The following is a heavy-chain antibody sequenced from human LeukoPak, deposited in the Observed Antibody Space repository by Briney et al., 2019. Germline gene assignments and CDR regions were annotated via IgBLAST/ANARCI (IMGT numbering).Heavy chain of an antibody. D-gene: IGHD6-13*01. CDR1: GGSISSYY. V-gene: IGHV4-59*01. Sequence: SETLSLTCTVSGGSISSYYWSWIRQPPGKGLEWIGYIYYSGSTNYNPSLKSRVTISVDTSKNQFSLKLSSVTAADTAVYYCARDLLSAAAGDYWGQGTLVTVSS. CDR3: ARDLLSAAAGDY. CDR2: IYYSGST. J-gene: IGHJ4*02.